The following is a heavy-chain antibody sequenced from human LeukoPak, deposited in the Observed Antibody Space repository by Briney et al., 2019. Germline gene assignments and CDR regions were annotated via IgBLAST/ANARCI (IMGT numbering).Heavy chain of an antibody. V-gene: IGHV4-34*01. J-gene: IGHJ3*02. CDR1: GGSFSGYY. D-gene: IGHD6-6*01. CDR3: ARHWKGYSSFSDAFDI. Sequence: PSETLSLTCAVYGGSFSGYYWSWIRQPPGKGLEWIGEINHSGSTNYNPSLKSRVTISADTSKNQFSLKLSSVTAADTAVYYCARHWKGYSSFSDAFDIWGQGTMVTVSS. CDR2: INHSGST.